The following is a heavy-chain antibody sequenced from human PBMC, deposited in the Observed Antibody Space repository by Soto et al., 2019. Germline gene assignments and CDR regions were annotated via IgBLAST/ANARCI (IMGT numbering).Heavy chain of an antibody. CDR1: GGSICSGDYD. J-gene: IGHJ4*02. Sequence: PSETLSITCAVSGGSICSGDYDGTWIRQSPGKGLEWIGYIYSSGTTYYNPSLKSRVAMSVDTSKNQFSLNLESVTAADTALYSCARGHRFGESKNDYWGQGTLVTVSS. D-gene: IGHD3-10*01. CDR3: ARGHRFGESKNDY. CDR2: IYSSGTT. V-gene: IGHV4-30-4*01.